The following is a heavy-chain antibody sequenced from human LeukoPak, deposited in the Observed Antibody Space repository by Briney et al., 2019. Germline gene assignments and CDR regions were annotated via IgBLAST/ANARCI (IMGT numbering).Heavy chain of an antibody. J-gene: IGHJ6*04. V-gene: IGHV4-4*07. D-gene: IGHD2-15*01. CDR2: ISSSGRT. CDR3: ARVIVDDV. Sequence: SETLSLTCTVSGVSISTDYRSWIRQPAGQGLEWIGRISSSGRTNYNPALKSRVTMSVDTSKNQFSLKLISVTAADTAVYYCARVIVDDVWGKGTTVTVSS. CDR1: GVSISTDY.